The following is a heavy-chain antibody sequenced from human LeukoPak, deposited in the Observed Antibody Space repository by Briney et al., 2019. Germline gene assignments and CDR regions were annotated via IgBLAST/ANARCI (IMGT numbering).Heavy chain of an antibody. D-gene: IGHD5-18*01. V-gene: IGHV4-4*07. CDR3: ARQGYTYGQTDY. CDR1: GGSISSYY. CDR2: LFTSGGT. Sequence: PSETLSLTCTVSGGSISSYYWSWIRQPAGKGLEWIGRLFTSGGTNYNPSLKSRVTLSVDTSKDQFSLELSFVTAADTGVYYCARQGYTYGQTDYWGQGTLVTVSS. J-gene: IGHJ4*02.